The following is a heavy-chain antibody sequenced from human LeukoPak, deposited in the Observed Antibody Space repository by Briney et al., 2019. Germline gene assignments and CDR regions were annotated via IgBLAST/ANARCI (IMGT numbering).Heavy chain of an antibody. J-gene: IGHJ5*02. V-gene: IGHV3-48*02. CDR2: ISSSSSTI. Sequence: GGSLRHSCAASGFTFSSYRMNWVRQAPGKGLEWVSYISSSSSTIYYADSVKGRFTISRDNAKNSLYLQMNSLRDEDTAVYYCARGDSSGYGPDHWGQGSLVTVSS. D-gene: IGHD3-22*01. CDR3: ARGDSSGYGPDH. CDR1: GFTFSSYR.